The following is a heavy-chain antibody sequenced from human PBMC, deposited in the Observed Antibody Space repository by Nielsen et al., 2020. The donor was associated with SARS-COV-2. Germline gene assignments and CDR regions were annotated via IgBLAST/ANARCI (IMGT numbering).Heavy chain of an antibody. D-gene: IGHD3-3*01. CDR2: ISSSSYI. J-gene: IGHJ6*02. Sequence: WIRQPPGKGLEWVSSISSSSYIYYADSVKGRFTISRDNAKNSLYLQMNSLRAEDTAVYYCARPANDFWSGYYAGSYYYYGMDVWGQGTTVTVSS. CDR3: ARPANDFWSGYYAGSYYYYGMDV. V-gene: IGHV3-69-1*01.